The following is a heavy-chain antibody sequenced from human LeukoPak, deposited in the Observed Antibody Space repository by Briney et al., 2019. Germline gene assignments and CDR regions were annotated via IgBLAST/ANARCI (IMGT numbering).Heavy chain of an antibody. D-gene: IGHD2-2*01. J-gene: IGHJ5*02. CDR1: GFTFDDYG. CDR3: VRDRCSSTSCHDSPNWFDP. V-gene: IGHV3-20*04. CDR2: VNWNGGST. Sequence: GGSLRLSCAASGFTFDDYGMSWVRQAPGKGLEWISGVNWNGGSTGYADSVKGQFTISRDNAKNSLYLQMNSLGAEDTALYYCVRDRCSSTSCHDSPNWFDPWGQGTLVTVSS.